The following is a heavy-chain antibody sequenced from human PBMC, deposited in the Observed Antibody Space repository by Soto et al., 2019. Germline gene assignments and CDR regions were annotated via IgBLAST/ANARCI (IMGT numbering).Heavy chain of an antibody. V-gene: IGHV4-31*03. Sequence: QVQLQESGPGLVKPSQTLSLTCTVSGGSISSGGYYWSWIRQHPGKGLEWIGYIYYSGSTYYNPSLKMRVTISVDTSKNQSSLKLSSVTAADTAVYYCARSSTSANYFDYWGQGTLVTVSS. CDR1: GGSISSGGYY. CDR2: IYYSGST. D-gene: IGHD2-2*01. J-gene: IGHJ4*02. CDR3: ARSSTSANYFDY.